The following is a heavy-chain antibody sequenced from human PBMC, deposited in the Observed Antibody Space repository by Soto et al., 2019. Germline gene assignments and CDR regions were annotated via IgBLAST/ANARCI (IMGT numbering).Heavy chain of an antibody. CDR1: DGSICGYY. CDR3: ARGPPRYSRATALDY. V-gene: IGHV4-34*01. Sequence: FEPLSVTCAVDDGSICGYYGSWISQPPGKGLEWIGEINHSGSTNYNPSLKSRVTISVDTSKNQFSLKLSSVTAADTAVYYCARGPPRYSRATALDYWGQGTLVTVSS. CDR2: INHSGST. J-gene: IGHJ4*02. D-gene: IGHD6-13*01.